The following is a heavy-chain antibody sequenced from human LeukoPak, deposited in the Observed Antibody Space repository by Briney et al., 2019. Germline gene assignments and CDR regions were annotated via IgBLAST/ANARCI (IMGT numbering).Heavy chain of an antibody. CDR1: GGSISSYY. J-gene: IGHJ4*02. CDR2: IYYSGST. CDR3: ARHHHDSSGPDY. V-gene: IGHV4-59*08. D-gene: IGHD3-22*01. Sequence: SETLSLTCTVSGGSISSYYWSWIRQPPGKGLEWIGYIYYSGSTNYNPSLKSRVTISVDTSNNQFSLKLSSVTAADTAVYYCARHHHDSSGPDYWGQGTLVTVSS.